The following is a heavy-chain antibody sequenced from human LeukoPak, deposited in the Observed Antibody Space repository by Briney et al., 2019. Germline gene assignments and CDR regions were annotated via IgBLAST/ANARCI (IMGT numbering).Heavy chain of an antibody. CDR1: GFTFSSYE. CDR2: ISSSGSTI. V-gene: IGHV3-48*03. D-gene: IGHD3-22*01. Sequence: GGSLRLSCAASGFTFSSYEMNWVRQAPGKGLEWVSYISSSGSTIYYADSVKGRFTISRDNAKNSLYLQMNSLRAEDTALYYCAKGPITMIVGDHFDYWGQGTLVTVSS. J-gene: IGHJ4*02. CDR3: AKGPITMIVGDHFDY.